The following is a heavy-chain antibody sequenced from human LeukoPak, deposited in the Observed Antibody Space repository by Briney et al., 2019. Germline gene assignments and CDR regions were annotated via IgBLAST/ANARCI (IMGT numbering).Heavy chain of an antibody. D-gene: IGHD6-13*01. Sequence: GGSLRLSCAASGFTFSSYAMHWVRQAPGKGLEWVAVISYDGSNKYYADSVKGRFTISRDNPKNTLYLQMNSLRAEDTAVYYCARLPIAAAGDYWGQGTLVTVSS. CDR3: ARLPIAAAGDY. J-gene: IGHJ4*02. CDR1: GFTFSSYA. V-gene: IGHV3-30*04. CDR2: ISYDGSNK.